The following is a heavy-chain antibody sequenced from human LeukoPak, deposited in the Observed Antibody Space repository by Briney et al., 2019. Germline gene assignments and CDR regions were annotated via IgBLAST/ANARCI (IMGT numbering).Heavy chain of an antibody. V-gene: IGHV3-33*01. CDR1: GFTFSNYG. J-gene: IGHJ4*02. Sequence: ATSLRLSCAASGFTFSNYGMLWVRQAPGKGLEWVALIWFDGTNKYYADSVKGRFTISRDNSNNTLYLQMNSLRVEDTAVYYCARQTTVATDCWGQGTLVTVSS. CDR2: IWFDGTNK. D-gene: IGHD4-23*01. CDR3: ARQTTVATDC.